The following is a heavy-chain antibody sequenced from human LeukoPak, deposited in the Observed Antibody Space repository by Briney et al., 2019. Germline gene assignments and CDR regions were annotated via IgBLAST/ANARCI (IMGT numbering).Heavy chain of an antibody. CDR3: ARDPGVRGVIRRYFDY. CDR2: INSDGSST. Sequence: GESLRLSCAASGFTFSSYWMHWVRQAPGKGLVWVSRINSDGSSTSYADSVKGRFTISRDNAKNTLYLQMNSLRAEDTAVYYCARDPGVRGVIRRYFDYWGQGTLVTVSS. J-gene: IGHJ4*02. V-gene: IGHV3-74*01. D-gene: IGHD3-10*01. CDR1: GFTFSSYW.